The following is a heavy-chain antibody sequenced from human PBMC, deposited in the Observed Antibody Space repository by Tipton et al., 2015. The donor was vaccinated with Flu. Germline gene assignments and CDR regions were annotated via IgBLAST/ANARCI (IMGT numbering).Heavy chain of an antibody. J-gene: IGHJ4*02. CDR2: IYPGVST. V-gene: IGHV4-4*07. CDR3: AREEAVDHFGSAIHY. Sequence: LRLSCTVSGDSMNSYYWSWIRHPAGKGLEWIGRIYPGVSTNYNPSLKSRVTLSVDTSKKQFSLRLTSVSAADTAVYFCAREEAVDHFGSAIHYWGQGTLVTVSS. D-gene: IGHD3-10*01. CDR1: GDSMNSYY.